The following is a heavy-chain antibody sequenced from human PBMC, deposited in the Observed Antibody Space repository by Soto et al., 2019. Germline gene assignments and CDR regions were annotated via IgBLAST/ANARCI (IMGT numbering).Heavy chain of an antibody. CDR1: GGSFGGYY. CDR2: INHSGST. V-gene: IGHV4-34*01. Sequence: QVQLQQWGAGLLKPSETLSLTCAVYGGSFGGYYWSWIRQPPGKGLEWIGEINHSGSTNYNPSLKSRVTISVDTSKNQFSLKLSSVTAADTAVYYCARARYCSGGSCLTHFDYWGQGTLVTVSS. J-gene: IGHJ4*02. D-gene: IGHD2-15*01. CDR3: ARARYCSGGSCLTHFDY.